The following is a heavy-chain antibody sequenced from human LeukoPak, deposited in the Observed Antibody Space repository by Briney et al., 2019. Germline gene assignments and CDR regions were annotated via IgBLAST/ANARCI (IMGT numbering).Heavy chain of an antibody. V-gene: IGHV4-59*01. CDR2: IYYSGST. J-gene: IGHJ4*02. CDR1: GGSISSYY. Sequence: SETLSLTCTVSGGSISSYYWSWIRQPPGKGLEWIGYIYYSGSTNYNPSLKSRVTVSVDTSKNQFSLKLSSVTAADTAVYYCASSYAGYYYDSSGFDYWGQGTLVTVSS. D-gene: IGHD3-22*01. CDR3: ASSYAGYYYDSSGFDY.